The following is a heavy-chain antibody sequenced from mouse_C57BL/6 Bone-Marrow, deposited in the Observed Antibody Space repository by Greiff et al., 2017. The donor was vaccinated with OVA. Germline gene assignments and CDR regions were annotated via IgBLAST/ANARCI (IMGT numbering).Heavy chain of an antibody. CDR2: IDSENGDT. Sequence: VQLQQSGAELVRPGASVKLSCTASGFNIKDDYMHWVKQRPEQGLEWIGWIDSENGDTEYASKFQGKATITADTSSNTAYLQLSSLTSEDTAVYYCTPGGFDYWGQGTTLTVSS. V-gene: IGHV14-4*01. CDR3: TPGGFDY. J-gene: IGHJ2*01. CDR1: GFNIKDDY.